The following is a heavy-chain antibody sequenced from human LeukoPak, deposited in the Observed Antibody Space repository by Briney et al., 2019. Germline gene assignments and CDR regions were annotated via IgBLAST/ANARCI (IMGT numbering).Heavy chain of an antibody. CDR2: IYHSGST. D-gene: IGHD1-14*01. CDR1: GGSISGGGYS. CDR3: ARAGSPGGRNRKPNDY. J-gene: IGHJ4*02. Sequence: SETLSLTCAVSGGSISGGGYSWSWIRQPPGKGLEWIGYIYHSGSTYYNPSLKSRVTISVDRSKNQFSLKLSSVTAADTAVYYCARAGSPGGRNRKPNDYWGQGTLVTVSS. V-gene: IGHV4-30-2*01.